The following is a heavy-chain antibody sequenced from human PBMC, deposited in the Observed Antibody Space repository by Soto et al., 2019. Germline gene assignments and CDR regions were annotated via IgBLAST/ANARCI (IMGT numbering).Heavy chain of an antibody. CDR2: INHSGST. V-gene: IGHV4-34*01. D-gene: IGHD6-19*01. J-gene: IGHJ4*02. CDR3: ARVATGYSSGWYRY. CDR1: GGSISSYY. Sequence: PSETLSLTCTVSGGSISSYYWSWIRQPPGKGLEWIGEINHSGSTNYNPSLKSRVTISVDTSKNQFSLKLSSVTAADTAVYYCARVATGYSSGWYRYWGQGTLVTVSS.